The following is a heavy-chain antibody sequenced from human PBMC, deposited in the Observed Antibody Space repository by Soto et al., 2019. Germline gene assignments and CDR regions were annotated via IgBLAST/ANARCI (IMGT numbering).Heavy chain of an antibody. CDR1: GGSISSYY. CDR3: ARTYSSGWSGYYFDY. Sequence: SETLSLTCTVSGGSISSYYWSWIRQTAGKGLEWIGRIYTSGSTNYNPSLKSRVTMSVDTSKNQFSLKLSSVTAADTAVYYCARTYSSGWSGYYFDYWGQGTLVTVSS. V-gene: IGHV4-4*07. J-gene: IGHJ4*02. D-gene: IGHD6-19*01. CDR2: IYTSGST.